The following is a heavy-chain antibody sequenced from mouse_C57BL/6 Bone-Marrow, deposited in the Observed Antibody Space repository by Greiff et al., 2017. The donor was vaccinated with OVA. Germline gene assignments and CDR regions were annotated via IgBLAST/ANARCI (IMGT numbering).Heavy chain of an antibody. CDR3: ARRGTTVVAYYYAMDY. CDR1: EYEFPSHD. CDR2: INSDGGST. J-gene: IGHJ4*01. V-gene: IGHV5-2*01. Sequence: EVKLVESGGGLVQPGESLKLSCESNEYEFPSHDMSWVRKTPEKRLELVAAINSDGGSTYYPDTMERRFIISRDNTKKTLYLQMSSLRSEDTALYYCARRGTTVVAYYYAMDYWGQGTAVTVSS. D-gene: IGHD1-1*01.